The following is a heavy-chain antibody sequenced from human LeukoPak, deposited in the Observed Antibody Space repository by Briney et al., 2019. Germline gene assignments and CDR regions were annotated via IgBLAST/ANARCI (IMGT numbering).Heavy chain of an antibody. J-gene: IGHJ3*02. V-gene: IGHV4-38-2*02. Sequence: SETLSLTCTVSGYSISSGYYWGWIRQPPGKGLEWIGSIYHSGSTYYNPSLKSRVTISVDTSKNQFSLKLSSVTAADTAVYYCASENDAFDIWGQRTMVTVSS. CDR1: GYSISSGYY. CDR2: IYHSGST. CDR3: ASENDAFDI.